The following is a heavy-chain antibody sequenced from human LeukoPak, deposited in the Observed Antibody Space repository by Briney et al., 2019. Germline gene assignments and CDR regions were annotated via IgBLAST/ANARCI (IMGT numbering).Heavy chain of an antibody. Sequence: GGSLRLSCAASGFTFSTYAMTWVRQAPGKGLEWVSSISGSGGTTYYADSVKGRFTISRDNAKNSLYLQMNSLRAEDTAVYYCARDPRYIAVTGTADYWGQGTLVTVSS. CDR3: ARDPRYIAVTGTADY. D-gene: IGHD6-19*01. CDR1: GFTFSTYA. V-gene: IGHV3-23*01. CDR2: ISGSGGTT. J-gene: IGHJ4*02.